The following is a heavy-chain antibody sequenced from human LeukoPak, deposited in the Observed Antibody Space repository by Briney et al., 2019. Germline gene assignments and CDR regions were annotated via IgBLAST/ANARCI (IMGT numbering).Heavy chain of an antibody. CDR2: ISGSGGST. CDR3: AKDLSFVLAVAGNALYYGMDV. J-gene: IGHJ6*02. CDR1: GFTFSSYA. V-gene: IGHV3-23*01. Sequence: QPGGSLRLSCAASGFTFSSYAMSWVRQAPGKGLEWVSAISGSGGSTYYADSVKGRFTISRDNSKNTLYLQMNSLRAEDTAVYYCAKDLSFVLAVAGNALYYGMDVWGQGTTVTVSS. D-gene: IGHD6-19*01.